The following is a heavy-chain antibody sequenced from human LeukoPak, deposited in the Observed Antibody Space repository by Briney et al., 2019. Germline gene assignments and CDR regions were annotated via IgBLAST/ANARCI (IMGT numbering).Heavy chain of an antibody. D-gene: IGHD3-10*01. CDR1: GYSISSGYY. CDR3: ARLWFGESDDDY. CDR2: IYYSGST. Sequence: NPSETLSLTCTVSGYSISSGYYWGWIRQPPGKGLEWIGSIYYSGSTYYNPSLKSRVTISVDTSKNQFSLKLSSVTAADTAVYYCARLWFGESDDDYWGQGTLVTVSS. J-gene: IGHJ4*02. V-gene: IGHV4-38-2*02.